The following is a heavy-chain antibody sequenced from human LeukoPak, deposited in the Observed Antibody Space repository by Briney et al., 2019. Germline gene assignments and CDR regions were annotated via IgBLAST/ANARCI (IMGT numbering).Heavy chain of an antibody. CDR2: ISYDGSNK. J-gene: IGHJ4*02. D-gene: IGHD4-23*01. V-gene: IGHV3-30-3*01. Sequence: GGSLRLSCAASGFTFSSYAMHWVRQAPGKGLEWVAVISYDGSNKYYADSVKGRFTISRDNSKNTLYLQMNSLRVEDTAVYYCARGRPHGNDYWGQGTLVTVSS. CDR1: GFTFSSYA. CDR3: ARGRPHGNDY.